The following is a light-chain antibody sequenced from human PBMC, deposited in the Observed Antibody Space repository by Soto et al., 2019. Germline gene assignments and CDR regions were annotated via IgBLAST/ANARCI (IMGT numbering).Light chain of an antibody. CDR3: MQALQTPRT. J-gene: IGKJ2*01. CDR2: QSS. V-gene: IGKV2-28*01. CDR1: QSLHHRNGNDY. Sequence: DIVMTQSPLSLPVTPGEPASISCRSSQSLHHRNGNDYLDWYLQKPGQSPQLLIYQSSNRAAGVPDRFSGSVSGTDFTLKISRVEAEDVGVYYCMQALQTPRTFGQGTKLEIK.